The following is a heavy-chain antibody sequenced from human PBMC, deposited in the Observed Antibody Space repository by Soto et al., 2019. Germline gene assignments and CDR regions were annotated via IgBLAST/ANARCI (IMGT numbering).Heavy chain of an antibody. V-gene: IGHV1-69*01. CDR1: GGTFNNYA. CDR3: ARGGVDVVATSAFDY. CDR2: IIPIIGTA. J-gene: IGHJ4*02. Sequence: QVQLVQSGAEVKKPGSSVKVSCKASGGTFNNYAISWVRQAPGQGLEWMGGIIPIIGTADYARKFQGRLAISADESTGNTFIELSSLRSEDTALYDCARGGVDVVATSAFDYWGQGTLVTVSS. D-gene: IGHD5-12*01.